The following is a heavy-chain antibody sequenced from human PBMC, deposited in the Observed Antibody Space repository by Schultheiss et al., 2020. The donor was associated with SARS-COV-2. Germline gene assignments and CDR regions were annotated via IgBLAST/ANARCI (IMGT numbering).Heavy chain of an antibody. CDR1: GGSISSGGYY. Sequence: SETLSLTCTVSGGSISSGGYYWSWIRQHPGKVLEWIGYIYYSGSTYYNPSLKSRVTISVDTSKNQFSLKLSSVTAADTAVYYCARGRFGYCSSTSCNRYFDYWGQGTRVTVSS. D-gene: IGHD2-2*02. CDR2: IYYSGST. CDR3: ARGRFGYCSSTSCNRYFDY. J-gene: IGHJ4*02. V-gene: IGHV4-31*03.